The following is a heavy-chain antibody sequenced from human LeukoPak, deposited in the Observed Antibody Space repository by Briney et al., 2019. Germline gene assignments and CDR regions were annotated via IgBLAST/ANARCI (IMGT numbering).Heavy chain of an antibody. J-gene: IGHJ6*03. CDR1: GGSISRYY. Sequence: PSETLSLTCTVPGGSISRYYWSWIRQPPGKGLEWIGYIYYSGSTNYNPSLKSRVTISVDTSKNQFSLKLSSVTAADTAVYYCARATRGSSSSNSYYYYYMDGWGKGTTVTVSS. D-gene: IGHD6-6*01. CDR3: ARATRGSSSSNSYYYYYMDG. V-gene: IGHV4-59*01. CDR2: IYYSGST.